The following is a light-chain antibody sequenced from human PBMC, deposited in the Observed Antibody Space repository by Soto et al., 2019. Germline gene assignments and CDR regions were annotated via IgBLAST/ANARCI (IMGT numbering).Light chain of an antibody. CDR3: QQYGSSPQT. Sequence: EIVLTQSPGPLSLSPGERATLSCRSSQSVSSNYLAWFQQKPGQAPRLLIYAASSRATGIPDRFSGSGSGTDFTLTISRLEPEDVAVYYCQQYGSSPQTFGQGTKVDIK. CDR1: QSVSSNY. J-gene: IGKJ1*01. V-gene: IGKV3-20*01. CDR2: AAS.